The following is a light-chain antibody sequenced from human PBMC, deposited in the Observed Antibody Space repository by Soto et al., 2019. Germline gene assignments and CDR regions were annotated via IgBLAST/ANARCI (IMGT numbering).Light chain of an antibody. V-gene: IGKV3-11*01. Sequence: EIVLTQSPAILSLSPGERATLSCRASQSVSSNLAWYQQKPGQAPRLLIYDASNRATGIPARFSGSGSGTDFTLTISSLEPEDFAVYYCQRGDTFGQGTRLEIK. J-gene: IGKJ5*01. CDR1: QSVSSN. CDR2: DAS. CDR3: QRGDT.